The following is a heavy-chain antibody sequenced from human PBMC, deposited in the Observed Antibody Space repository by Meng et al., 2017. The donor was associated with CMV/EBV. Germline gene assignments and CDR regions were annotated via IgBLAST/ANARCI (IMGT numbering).Heavy chain of an antibody. D-gene: IGHD2-2*02. CDR3: ARVAGSAAAIWEDAFDI. Sequence: SETLSLTCTVSGGSISSYYWSWIRQPPGKGLEWIGYIYYSGSTNYNPSLKSRVTISVDTSKNQFSLKLSSVTAADTAVYYCARVAGSAAAIWEDAFDIWGQGTMVTVSS. J-gene: IGHJ3*02. CDR2: IYYSGST. CDR1: GGSISSYY. V-gene: IGHV4-59*01.